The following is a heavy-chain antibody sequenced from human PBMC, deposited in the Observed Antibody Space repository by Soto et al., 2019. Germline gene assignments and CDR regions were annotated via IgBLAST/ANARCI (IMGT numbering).Heavy chain of an antibody. V-gene: IGHV4-31*03. J-gene: IGHJ6*02. CDR3: ARDRKVFPDTLYGMDV. CDR2: IYYSGST. D-gene: IGHD1-20*01. Sequence: QVQLQESGPGLVKPSQTLSLTCTVSGGSISSGGYYWSWIRQHPGKGLEWIGYIYYSGSTYYNPSLKSRVTISVDTSKNQFSLKLSSVTAADTAVYYCARDRKVFPDTLYGMDVWGQGTTVTVSS. CDR1: GGSISSGGYY.